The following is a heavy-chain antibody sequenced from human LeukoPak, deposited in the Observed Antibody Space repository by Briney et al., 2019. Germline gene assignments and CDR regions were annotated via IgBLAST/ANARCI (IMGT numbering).Heavy chain of an antibody. CDR3: ARDPAAGYYGMDV. CDR1: GFTFSSYW. CDR2: IKQDGSGK. D-gene: IGHD6-13*01. Sequence: GGSLRLSCAASGFTFSSYWMSWVRQAPGKGLEWVANIKQDGSGKYYVDSVKGRFTISRDNAKNSLYLQMNSLRAEDTAVYYCARDPAAGYYGMDVWGQGTTVTVSS. V-gene: IGHV3-7*01. J-gene: IGHJ6*02.